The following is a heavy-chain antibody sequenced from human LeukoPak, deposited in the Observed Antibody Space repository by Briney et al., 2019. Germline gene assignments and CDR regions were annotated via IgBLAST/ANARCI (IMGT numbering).Heavy chain of an antibody. CDR1: GIAFDHYA. V-gene: IGHV3-9*01. D-gene: IGHD3-10*01. Sequence: GRSLRLSCAASGIAFDHYAMHWVRQGPGQGLEWVSGINWNSGTIGYADSVKGRFTISRDNAKNSLYLQVNSLRAEDTALYYCAAHYYGSENSFDDYWGQGTLVTVSS. CDR3: AAHYYGSENSFDDY. CDR2: INWNSGTI. J-gene: IGHJ4*02.